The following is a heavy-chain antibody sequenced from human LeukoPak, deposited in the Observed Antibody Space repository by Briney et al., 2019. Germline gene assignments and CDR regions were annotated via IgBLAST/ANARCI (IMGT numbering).Heavy chain of an antibody. CDR1: GGTFSSYA. J-gene: IGHJ3*02. D-gene: IGHD2-15*01. V-gene: IGHV1-69*06. Sequence: SVKVSCKASGGTFSSYAISWVRQVPGQGLEWMGGIIPIFGTANYAQKFQGRVTITADKSTSTAYMELSSLRSEDTAVYYCASQDCSGGSCYFDASDIWGQGTMVTVSS. CDR3: ASQDCSGGSCYFDASDI. CDR2: IIPIFGTA.